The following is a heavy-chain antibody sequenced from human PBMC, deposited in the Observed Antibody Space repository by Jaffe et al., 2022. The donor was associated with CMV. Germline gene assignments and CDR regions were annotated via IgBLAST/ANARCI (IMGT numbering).Heavy chain of an antibody. D-gene: IGHD4-4*01. Sequence: QVQLQQWGAGLLKPSETLSLTCAVYGGSFSGYYWSWIRQPPGKGLEWIGEINHSGSTNYNPSLKSRVTISVDTSKNQFSLKLSSVTAADTAVYYCARGLRGRGPYSNKPGPYFDYWGQGTLVTVSS. CDR2: INHSGST. CDR1: GGSFSGYY. V-gene: IGHV4-34*01. J-gene: IGHJ4*02. CDR3: ARGLRGRGPYSNKPGPYFDY.